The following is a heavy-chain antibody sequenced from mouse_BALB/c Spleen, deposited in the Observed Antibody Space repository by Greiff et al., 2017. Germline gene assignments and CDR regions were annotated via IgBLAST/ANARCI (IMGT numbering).Heavy chain of an antibody. D-gene: IGHD2-4*01. J-gene: IGHJ4*01. CDR1: GFSLTSYG. CDR3: ARAAYYDYDGYAMDY. CDR2: IWAGGST. Sequence: QVQLKQSGPGLVAPSHSLSITCTVSGFSLTSYGVHWVRQPPGKGLEWLGVIWAGGSTNYNSALMSRLSISKDNSKSQVFLKMNSLQTDDTAMYYCARAAYYDYDGYAMDYWGQGTSVTVSS. V-gene: IGHV2-9*02.